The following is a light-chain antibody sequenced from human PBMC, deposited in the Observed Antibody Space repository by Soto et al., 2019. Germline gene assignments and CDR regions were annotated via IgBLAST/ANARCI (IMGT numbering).Light chain of an antibody. CDR3: QQYHSYWT. CDR2: DSS. Sequence: DFQMTQSPSTLSASVGDRVTITCRASQNIRSRLAWLQQKPGKAPKLLIYDSSSLESGLPQRFSGSGSGTEFTPPISSLQTDDFSTYDCQQYHSYWTFGQGTKVE. J-gene: IGKJ1*01. V-gene: IGKV1-5*01. CDR1: QNIRSR.